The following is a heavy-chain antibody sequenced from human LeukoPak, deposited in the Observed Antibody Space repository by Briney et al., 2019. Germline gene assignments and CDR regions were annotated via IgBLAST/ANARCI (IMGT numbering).Heavy chain of an antibody. CDR3: ARHRGGSSPSVFDS. D-gene: IGHD2-15*01. J-gene: IGHJ4*02. Sequence: SETLSLTCTVSGGSVSSSSYYWGWIRQPPARGVEWIGSVYYSGSTYYNPSLKSRVTISVNTSKNQFSLKMSSVTAADTTLFYCARHRGGSSPSVFDSWGQGTLVTVSS. CDR1: GGSVSSSSYY. CDR2: VYYSGST. V-gene: IGHV4-39*01.